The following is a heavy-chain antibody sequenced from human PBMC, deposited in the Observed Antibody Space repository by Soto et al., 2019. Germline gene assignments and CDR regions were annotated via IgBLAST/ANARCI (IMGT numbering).Heavy chain of an antibody. CDR3: ARDLATGTTGGDYYNGMDA. D-gene: IGHD3-10*01. Sequence: SETLSLTCIVSGDSISRSSNYWTWIRQPPGKGLEWIGSMYYSGGFSDSGSTYYHPSLKSRVTISVDTSKNQCSLKLSSVTAADTAVYYCARDLATGTTGGDYYNGMDAWGQGTTVTVS. V-gene: IGHV4-39*07. J-gene: IGHJ6*02. CDR2: MYYSGGFSDSGST. CDR1: GDSISRSSNY.